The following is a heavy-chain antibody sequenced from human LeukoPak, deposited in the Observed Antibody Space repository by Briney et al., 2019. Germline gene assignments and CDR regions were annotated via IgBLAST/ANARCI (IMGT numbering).Heavy chain of an antibody. V-gene: IGHV1-2*04. CDR3: ARFRYDSSGYFDY. Sequence: ASVKVSCKASGYTFTSYGISWVRQAPGQGLEWMGWINPNSGGTNYAQKFQGWVTMTRDTSISTAYMELSRLRSDDTAVYYCARFRYDSSGYFDYWGQGTLVTVSS. CDR2: INPNSGGT. CDR1: GYTFTSYG. J-gene: IGHJ4*02. D-gene: IGHD3-22*01.